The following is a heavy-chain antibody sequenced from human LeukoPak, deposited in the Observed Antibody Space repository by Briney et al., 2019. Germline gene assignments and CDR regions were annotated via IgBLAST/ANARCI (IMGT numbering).Heavy chain of an antibody. D-gene: IGHD6-6*01. CDR2: IYSGDSGVST. CDR3: ARSAARLRYYYAMDV. V-gene: IGHV3-53*04. J-gene: IGHJ6*02. Sequence: PGGSLKLSCAASGFSVSNTYKSWVRQAPGKGLGWGSVIYSGDSGVSTYYADSVKGRFTISRHNSKNTLYLQMSSLRAEDTAVYFCARSAARLRYYYAMDVWGQGTTVTVCS. CDR1: GFSVSNTY.